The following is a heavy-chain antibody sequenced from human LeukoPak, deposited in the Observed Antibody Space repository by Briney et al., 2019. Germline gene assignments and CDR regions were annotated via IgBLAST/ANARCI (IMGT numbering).Heavy chain of an antibody. V-gene: IGHV1-8*01. CDR3: ARLASSSWPLYYYYGMDV. CDR2: MNPNSANT. CDR1: GYTFTSYD. J-gene: IGHJ6*02. D-gene: IGHD6-13*01. Sequence: ASVKVSCKASGYTFTSYDINWVRQATGQGLEWMGWMNPNSANTGYAQKFQGRVTMTRNTSISTAYMELSSPRSEDTAVYYCARLASSSWPLYYYYGMDVWGQGTTVTVS.